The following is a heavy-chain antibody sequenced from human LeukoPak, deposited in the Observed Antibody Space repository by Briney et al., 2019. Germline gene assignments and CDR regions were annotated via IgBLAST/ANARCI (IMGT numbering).Heavy chain of an antibody. CDR2: IFHTGNS. J-gene: IGHJ3*02. Sequence: SETLSLTCTISGGSISTFYWSWLRQPPGKGLEWIAYIFHTGNSNYNPSLKGRVTISVDTSKNQFSLKANSVTAADTAMYYCARHPFSDGFDIWGQGTMVTVSS. CDR1: GGSISTFY. CDR3: ARHPFSDGFDI. V-gene: IGHV4-59*08.